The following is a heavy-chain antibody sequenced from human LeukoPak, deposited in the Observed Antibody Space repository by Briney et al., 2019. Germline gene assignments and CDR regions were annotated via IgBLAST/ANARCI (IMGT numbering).Heavy chain of an antibody. J-gene: IGHJ5*02. CDR1: GYTFTSYY. D-gene: IGHD6-13*01. Sequence: GASVKVSCKASGYTFTSYYMHWVRQAPGQGLEWMGIINPSGGSTSYAQKFQGRVTMTRDMSTSTVYMELSSLRSEDTAVYYCARASSSWYPPVNWFDPWGQGTLVTVSS. CDR2: INPSGGST. CDR3: ARASSSWYPPVNWFDP. V-gene: IGHV1-46*01.